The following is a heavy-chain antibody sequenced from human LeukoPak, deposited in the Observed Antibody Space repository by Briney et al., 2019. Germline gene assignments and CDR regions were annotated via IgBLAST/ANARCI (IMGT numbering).Heavy chain of an antibody. J-gene: IGHJ4*02. V-gene: IGHV3-30*02. D-gene: IGHD3-3*01. CDR2: IWYDGSNK. CDR3: AKDPYCDFWSGYGDY. Sequence: GSLRLSCAASGFTFSSYGMHWVRQAPGKGLEWVAVIWYDGSNKYYADSVKGRFTISRDNSKNTLYLQMNSLRAEDTAVYYCAKDPYCDFWSGYGDYWGQGTLVTVSS. CDR1: GFTFSSYG.